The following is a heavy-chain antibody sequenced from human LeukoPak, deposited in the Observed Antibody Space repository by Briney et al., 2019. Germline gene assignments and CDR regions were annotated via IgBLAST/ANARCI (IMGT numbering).Heavy chain of an antibody. Sequence: PSETLSLTCTVSGGSISSYYWSWIRQPPGKGLEWIAYIYYSGSTNYNPSLKSRVTISVDTSENQFSLKLSSVTAADTAVYYCARQRSGGYYAFDIWGQGTMVTVSS. D-gene: IGHD3-22*01. CDR2: IYYSGST. CDR3: ARQRSGGYYAFDI. CDR1: GGSISSYY. V-gene: IGHV4-59*01. J-gene: IGHJ3*02.